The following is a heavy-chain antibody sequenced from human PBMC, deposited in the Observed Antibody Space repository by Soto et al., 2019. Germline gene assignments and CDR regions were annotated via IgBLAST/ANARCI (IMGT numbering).Heavy chain of an antibody. D-gene: IGHD6-19*01. CDR1: GFTFSSYA. J-gene: IGHJ3*02. Sequence: GGSLRLSCAASGFTFSSYAMSWVRQAPGKGLEWVSAISGSGGSTYYADSVKGRFTISRDNSKNTLYLQMNSLRAEDTAVYYCAKAYREYSSGWYAFDIWGQGTMVTVSS. V-gene: IGHV3-23*01. CDR2: ISGSGGST. CDR3: AKAYREYSSGWYAFDI.